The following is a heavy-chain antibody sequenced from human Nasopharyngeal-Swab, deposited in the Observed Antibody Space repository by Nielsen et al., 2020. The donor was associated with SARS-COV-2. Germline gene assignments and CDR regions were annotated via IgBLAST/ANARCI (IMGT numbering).Heavy chain of an antibody. Sequence: GESLKISCAASGFTFSSYAMSWVRQAPGKGLEWVSAISGSGGSTYYADSVKGRFTISRDNSKKTLYLQMNSLRAEDTAVYYCANTGVAGTPGGFDYWGQGTLVTVSS. D-gene: IGHD6-19*01. CDR3: ANTGVAGTPGGFDY. J-gene: IGHJ4*02. CDR1: GFTFSSYA. V-gene: IGHV3-23*01. CDR2: ISGSGGST.